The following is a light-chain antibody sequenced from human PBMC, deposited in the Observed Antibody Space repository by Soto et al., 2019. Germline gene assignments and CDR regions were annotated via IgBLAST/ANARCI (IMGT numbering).Light chain of an antibody. CDR3: CSYAGSSTHVV. V-gene: IGLV2-23*01. CDR2: EGS. Sequence: QSALTQPASVSGSPGQSITISCTGTSSDVGSYNLVSWYQQHPGKAPKLMIYEGSKRPSGVSNRFSGSKSGNTASLTISGLRAEDEADYYCCSYAGSSTHVVLGGGTKLTVL. CDR1: SSDVGSYNL. J-gene: IGLJ2*01.